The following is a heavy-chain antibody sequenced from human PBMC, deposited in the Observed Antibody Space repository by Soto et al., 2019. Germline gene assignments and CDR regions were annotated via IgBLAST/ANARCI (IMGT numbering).Heavy chain of an antibody. CDR3: ARDKDRQQLGGNYYYIMDV. CDR2: IMPVLPTP. Sequence: QVQLVQAGAEVQKPGSSVKVSCKTSGGTFRTSASSWVRQAPGQVLEWRGGIMPVLPTPDYAQKFEGRVTITADESTGTAYMELSSLRSEDTAVYYCARDKDRQQLGGNYYYIMDVWGQGTTVTVSS. V-gene: IGHV1-69*12. D-gene: IGHD3-3*02. J-gene: IGHJ6*01. CDR1: GGTFRTSA.